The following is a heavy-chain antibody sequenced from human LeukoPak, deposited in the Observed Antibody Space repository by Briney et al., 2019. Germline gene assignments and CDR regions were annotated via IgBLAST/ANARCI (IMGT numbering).Heavy chain of an antibody. D-gene: IGHD1-26*01. J-gene: IGHJ4*02. CDR2: IIPILGIA. V-gene: IGHV1-69*04. CDR1: GGTFSSYA. Sequence: SVKVSCKASGGTFSSYAISWVRQAPGQGLEWMGRIIPILGIANYAQKFQGRVTITADKSTSTAYMELSSLRSEDTAVYYCARYYSGSYFEDYWGQGTLVTVSS. CDR3: ARYYSGSYFEDY.